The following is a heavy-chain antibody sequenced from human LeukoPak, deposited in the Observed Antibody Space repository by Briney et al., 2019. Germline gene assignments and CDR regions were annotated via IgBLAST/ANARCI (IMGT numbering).Heavy chain of an antibody. J-gene: IGHJ5*02. D-gene: IGHD4-17*01. V-gene: IGHV1-46*01. CDR2: INPSGGST. Sequence: ASVNVSCKASGYTFTSYYMHWARQAPGQGLEWMGIINPSGGSTSYAQKFQGRVTMTRDMSTSTVYMELSSLRSEDTAVYYCARGNSDYGDLLNWFDPWGQGTLVTVSS. CDR3: ARGNSDYGDLLNWFDP. CDR1: GYTFTSYY.